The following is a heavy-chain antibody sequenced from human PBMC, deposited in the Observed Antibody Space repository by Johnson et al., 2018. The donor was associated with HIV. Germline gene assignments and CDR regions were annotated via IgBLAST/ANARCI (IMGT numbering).Heavy chain of an antibody. Sequence: QVQLVESGGGLVQPGGSLRLSCAASGFTFSSYAMHWVRQAPGKRLEWVALISYDGNNKYYVDSVKGRFTISRDNSKNTLYLQMNSLRAEDTAVYYCAKVSSWYFLRAFDIWGQGTMVTVSS. J-gene: IGHJ3*02. CDR3: AKVSSWYFLRAFDI. D-gene: IGHD6-13*01. CDR1: GFTFSSYA. V-gene: IGHV3-30*04. CDR2: ISYDGNNK.